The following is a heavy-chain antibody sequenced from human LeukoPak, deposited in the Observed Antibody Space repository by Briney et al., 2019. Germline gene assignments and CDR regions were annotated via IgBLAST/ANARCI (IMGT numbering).Heavy chain of an antibody. V-gene: IGHV1-46*01. CDR2: INPNGGST. Sequence: GASVKVSCKASGYTLTTYFMHWVRQAPGQGLEWMGIINPNGGSTSYAQRFQDRVTITRDTSTSTVYMELNSLRSEDTAVYYCARGFRHGRGDYWGQGSLVTVSS. D-gene: IGHD5-24*01. CDR1: GYTLTTYF. J-gene: IGHJ4*02. CDR3: ARGFRHGRGDY.